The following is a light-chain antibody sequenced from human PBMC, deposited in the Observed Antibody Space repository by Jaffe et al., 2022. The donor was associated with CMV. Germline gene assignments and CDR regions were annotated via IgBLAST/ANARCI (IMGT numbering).Light chain of an antibody. J-gene: IGKJ1*01. V-gene: IGKV3D-20*01. CDR1: QTLSSS. Sequence: EIVLTQSPATLSMSPGERATLSCGASQTLSSSLAWYQQKPGLAPSLLIYDASSRATGIPDRFSGSGSGTDFTLTISRLEPEDFAVYYCQQYGSSPWTFGQGTKVEIK. CDR2: DAS. CDR3: QQYGSSPWT.